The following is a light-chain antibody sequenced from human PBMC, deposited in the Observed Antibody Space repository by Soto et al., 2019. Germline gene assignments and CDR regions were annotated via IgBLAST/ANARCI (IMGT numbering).Light chain of an antibody. V-gene: IGKV1-39*01. J-gene: IGKJ2*01. CDR1: QSISSH. Sequence: DIQMTQSPSSLSASVGDRVTITCRASQSISSHLNWYQQKPGKAPKLLIYAASRLQSGVPSRFSGSGSGTDFTLSISSLQPEDSATYYCQQSHSTPAFGQGTKLEIK. CDR3: QQSHSTPA. CDR2: AAS.